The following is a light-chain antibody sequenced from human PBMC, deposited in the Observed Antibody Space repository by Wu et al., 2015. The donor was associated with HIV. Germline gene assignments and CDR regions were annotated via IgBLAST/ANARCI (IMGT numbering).Light chain of an antibody. CDR2: KTS. V-gene: IGKV1-5*03. Sequence: DIQMTQSPSTLSASVGDIVTITCRASQSISSWLAWYQQKPGKAPKLLIYKTSTLESGVPSRFSGSGSGTEFTLTISSLQPDDFATYHCQQYNSASRTFAKGPRWKS. CDR1: QSISSW. CDR3: QQYNSASRT. J-gene: IGKJ1*01.